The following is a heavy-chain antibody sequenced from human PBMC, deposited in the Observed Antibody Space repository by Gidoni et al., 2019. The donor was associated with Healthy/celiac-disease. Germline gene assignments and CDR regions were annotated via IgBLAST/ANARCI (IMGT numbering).Heavy chain of an antibody. CDR1: GFPFSSYA. V-gene: IGHV3-23*01. J-gene: IGHJ6*02. CDR2: ISGSGGST. CDR3: AKWPQSIAARLYGMDV. Sequence: EVQLLESGGGLVQPGWSLRLSCAASGFPFSSYAMSWVRQAPGKGLEWVSAISGSGGSTYYADSVKGRFTISRDNSKNTRYLQMNSLRAEDTAVYYCAKWPQSIAARLYGMDVWGQGTTVTVSS. D-gene: IGHD6-6*01.